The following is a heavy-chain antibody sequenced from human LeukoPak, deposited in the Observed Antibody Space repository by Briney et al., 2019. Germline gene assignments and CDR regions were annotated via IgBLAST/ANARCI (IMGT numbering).Heavy chain of an antibody. CDR1: GFIVSDNY. CDR2: IYPDGRA. CDR3: ARGRMPNGADN. Sequence: PGGSLRLSYVASGFIVSDNYMSWIRQAPGKEPQWVSIIYPDGRAFYADSVKGRFTISRDNSRNTLYLQMNSLRADDTALYYCARGRMPNGADNWGQGTLVTVSS. V-gene: IGHV3-53*01. D-gene: IGHD2-2*01. J-gene: IGHJ4*02.